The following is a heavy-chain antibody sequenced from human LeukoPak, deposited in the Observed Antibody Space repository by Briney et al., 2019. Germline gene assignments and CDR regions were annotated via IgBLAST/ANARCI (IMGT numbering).Heavy chain of an antibody. Sequence: SETLSLTCTVSGGSISSGSYYWSWIRQPAGKGLEWIGRIYTSGSTNYNPSLKSRVTVSVDTSKNQFSLKLSSVTAADTAVYYCARTPPTAAGYFDYWGQGTLVTVSS. CDR1: GGSISSGSYY. V-gene: IGHV4-61*02. CDR2: IYTSGST. J-gene: IGHJ4*02. CDR3: ARTPPTAAGYFDY. D-gene: IGHD6-13*01.